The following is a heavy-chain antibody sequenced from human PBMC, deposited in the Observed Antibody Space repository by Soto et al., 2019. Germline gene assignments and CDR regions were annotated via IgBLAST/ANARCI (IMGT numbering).Heavy chain of an antibody. D-gene: IGHD3-22*01. CDR1: GYTFTSYA. J-gene: IGHJ4*02. CDR2: INAGNGNT. CDR3: ARGTGYYYLDDY. V-gene: IGHV1-3*01. Sequence: ASVKVSCKASGYTFTSYAMHWVRQAPGQRLEWMGWINAGNGNTKYSQKFQGRVTITRDTSASTAYMELSSLRSEDTAVYYCARGTGYYYLDDYWGQGTLVTVSS.